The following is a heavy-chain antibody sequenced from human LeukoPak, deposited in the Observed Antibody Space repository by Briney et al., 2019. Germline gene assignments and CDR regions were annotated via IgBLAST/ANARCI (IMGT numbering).Heavy chain of an antibody. CDR2: IYFSGST. Sequence: SETLSLTCTVSGGSVSSSSYYWGWIRQPPGKGLEWIGSIYFSGSTYYNPSLKSRVTISVDTSKNQFSLKLSSVTAADTAVYYCARGRYYFDYWGQGTLVTVSS. V-gene: IGHV4-39*07. CDR3: ARGRYYFDY. CDR1: GGSVSSSSYY. J-gene: IGHJ4*02.